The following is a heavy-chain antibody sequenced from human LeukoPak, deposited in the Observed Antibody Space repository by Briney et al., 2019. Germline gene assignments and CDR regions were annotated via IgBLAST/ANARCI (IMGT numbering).Heavy chain of an antibody. CDR3: AREYGSGIYSFHFDY. Sequence: PGGSLRLSCGASGFTFSSFPIHWVRQAPGKGLEWVAVISPDGSNKYYADSVKGRFTISRDNSKNTLYLQMDSLRTEDTAVYYCAREYGSGIYSFHFDYWGQGTLVTVSS. V-gene: IGHV3-30-3*01. CDR2: ISPDGSNK. D-gene: IGHD3-10*01. J-gene: IGHJ4*02. CDR1: GFTFSSFP.